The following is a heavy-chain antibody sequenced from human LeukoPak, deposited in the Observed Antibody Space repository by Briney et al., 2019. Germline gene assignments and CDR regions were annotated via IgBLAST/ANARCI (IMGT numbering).Heavy chain of an antibody. V-gene: IGHV3-30-3*01. CDR2: ILYDGSNK. CDR1: GFTFSSYA. CDR3: ARDKVGRQWLVVGMDV. Sequence: GGSLRLSCAASGFTFSSYAMHWVRQAPGKGLEWVAVILYDGSNKYYADSVKGRFTISRDNSKNTLYLQMNSLRAEDTAVYYCARDKVGRQWLVVGMDVWGQGTTVTVSS. J-gene: IGHJ6*02. D-gene: IGHD6-19*01.